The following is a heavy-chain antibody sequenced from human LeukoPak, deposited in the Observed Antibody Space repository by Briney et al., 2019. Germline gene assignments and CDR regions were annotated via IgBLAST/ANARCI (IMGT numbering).Heavy chain of an antibody. J-gene: IGHJ4*02. V-gene: IGHV4-34*01. Sequence: SETLSLTCAVYGGSFSGYYWSWIRQPPGKGLEWIGEINHSGSTNYNPSRKSRVTISVDTSKNQFSLKLSSVTAADTAVYYCARGPLLFCSSTSCYPRNDYWGQGTLVTVSS. D-gene: IGHD2-2*01. CDR1: GGSFSGYY. CDR3: ARGPLLFCSSTSCYPRNDY. CDR2: INHSGST.